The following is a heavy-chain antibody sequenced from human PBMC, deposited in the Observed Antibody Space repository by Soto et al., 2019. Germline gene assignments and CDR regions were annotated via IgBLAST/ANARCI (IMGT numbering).Heavy chain of an antibody. Sequence: QVHLQQSGPGLVKPSETLSLTCTVSGGSMSSYYWTWIRQPAGKGLEWIGRVYSSGGTHYNPSLKSRVTISLDTSRNQFSLRLLSVNDADTAVYYCARGQRFSDWFDPWGQGTLVTVSS. J-gene: IGHJ5*02. CDR2: VYSSGGT. D-gene: IGHD3-3*01. CDR3: ARGQRFSDWFDP. CDR1: GGSMSSYY. V-gene: IGHV4-4*07.